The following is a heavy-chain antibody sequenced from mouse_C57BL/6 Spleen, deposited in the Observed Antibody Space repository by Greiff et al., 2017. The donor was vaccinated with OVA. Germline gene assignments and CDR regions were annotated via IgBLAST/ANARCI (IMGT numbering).Heavy chain of an antibody. Sequence: EVQLQESGAELVRPGASVKLSCTASGFNIKDDYMHWVKQRPEQGLEWIGWIDPENGDTEYASKFQGKATITADTSSNTAYLQLSSLTSEDTAVYYCTTFGSSPYWGKGTTLTVSS. CDR3: TTFGSSPY. CDR1: GFNIKDDY. V-gene: IGHV14-4*01. CDR2: IDPENGDT. J-gene: IGHJ2*01. D-gene: IGHD1-1*01.